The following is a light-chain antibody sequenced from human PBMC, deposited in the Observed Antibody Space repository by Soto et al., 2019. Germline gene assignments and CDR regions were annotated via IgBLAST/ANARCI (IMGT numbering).Light chain of an antibody. Sequence: DIVLTQSPLSLPVTPGEPASISCRSSQSILHPNGYNYLDWFLQKPGQSPQLLIYLGSNRASGVPDRFSGSGSGRDFTLKISRVAAEDVGVFYCMQSLQNPFTFGQGTKLEIK. CDR1: QSILHPNGYNY. CDR2: LGS. V-gene: IGKV2-28*01. J-gene: IGKJ2*01. CDR3: MQSLQNPFT.